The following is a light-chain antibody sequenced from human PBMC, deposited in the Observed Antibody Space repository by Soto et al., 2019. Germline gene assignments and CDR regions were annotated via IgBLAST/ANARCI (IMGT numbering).Light chain of an antibody. J-gene: IGKJ2*01. CDR3: QQYNDSFPYT. CDR1: QSIRTW. V-gene: IGKV1-5*03. Sequence: DIQMTQSPSTLSASVGDRVTITCRASQSIRTWLPWYQQKPGTAPKLLIYEASTLERGVPSRFSGLRSGTEFTLSVSSLQPDDFATYYCQQYNDSFPYTFGQGTKLEIK. CDR2: EAS.